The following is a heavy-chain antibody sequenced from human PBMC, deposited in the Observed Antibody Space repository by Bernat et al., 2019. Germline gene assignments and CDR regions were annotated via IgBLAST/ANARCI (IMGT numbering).Heavy chain of an antibody. CDR1: GFTFSSYG. V-gene: IGHV3-33*01. Sequence: QVQLVESGGGVVQPGRSLRLSCAASGFTFSSYGMHWVRQAPGKGLEWVAVIWYDGSNKYYADSVKGRFTISRDNSKNTLYLQMNSLRAEDTAVYYCARDRRACSSTSCYYYYGMDVWGQGTTVTVSS. D-gene: IGHD2-2*01. CDR3: ARDRRACSSTSCYYYYGMDV. CDR2: IWYDGSNK. J-gene: IGHJ6*02.